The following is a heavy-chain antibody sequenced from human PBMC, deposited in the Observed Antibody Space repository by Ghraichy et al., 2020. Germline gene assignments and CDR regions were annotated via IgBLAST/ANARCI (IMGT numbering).Heavy chain of an antibody. CDR3: ARDPWWYGDDAFDI. D-gene: IGHD2-15*01. Sequence: GESLNISCAASGFTFSSYSMNWVRQAPGKGLEWVSSISSSSYIYYADSVKGRFTISRDNAKNSLYLQMNSLRAEDTAVYYCARDPWWYGDDAFDIWGQGTMVTVSS. CDR2: ISSSSYI. J-gene: IGHJ3*02. CDR1: GFTFSSYS. V-gene: IGHV3-21*01.